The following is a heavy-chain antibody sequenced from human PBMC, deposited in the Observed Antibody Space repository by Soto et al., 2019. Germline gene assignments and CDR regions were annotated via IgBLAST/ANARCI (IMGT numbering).Heavy chain of an antibody. CDR1: WNGGANNRAA. CDR2: THYRSKWYP. V-gene: IGHV6-1*01. CDR3: ARESLRGNYGMDV. D-gene: IGHD1-26*01. J-gene: IGHJ6*02. Sequence: VIGRMSWNGGANNRAAGDRLRKSPSTGLEWLRRTHYRSKWYPDYAVSLKSRITINPDTSKHQFSLQLNSVTPEDTAVYYCARESLRGNYGMDVWGQGTTVTVSS.